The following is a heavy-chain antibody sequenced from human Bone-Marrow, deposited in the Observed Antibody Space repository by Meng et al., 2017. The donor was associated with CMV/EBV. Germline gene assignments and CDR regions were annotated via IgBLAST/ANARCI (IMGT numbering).Heavy chain of an antibody. Sequence: QVRMVLSGAEMKKSGASVKVSCKASGYTFTSYYMHWVRQAPGQGLEWMGIINPSGGSTSYAQKFQGRVTMTRDTSTNTVYMELSSLRSEDTAVYYCARGYCSGGSCQSPRYWGQGTLVTVSS. CDR2: INPSGGST. D-gene: IGHD2-15*01. J-gene: IGHJ4*02. CDR1: GYTFTSYY. CDR3: ARGYCSGGSCQSPRY. V-gene: IGHV1-46*01.